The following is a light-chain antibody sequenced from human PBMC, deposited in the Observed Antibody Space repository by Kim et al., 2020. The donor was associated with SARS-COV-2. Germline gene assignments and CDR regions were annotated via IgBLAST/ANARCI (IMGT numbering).Light chain of an antibody. J-gene: IGKJ5*01. V-gene: IGKV1-33*01. CDR1: QDISNY. CDR3: QHYDNVPIT. CDR2: DAS. Sequence: DIQMTQSPSSLSASVGDRVTITCQASQDISNYLNWYQQKPGKAPKLLIYDASNLETGVPSRFSGSGSGTDFTFTISSPQPEDIATYYCQHYDNVPITFGQGTRLEIK.